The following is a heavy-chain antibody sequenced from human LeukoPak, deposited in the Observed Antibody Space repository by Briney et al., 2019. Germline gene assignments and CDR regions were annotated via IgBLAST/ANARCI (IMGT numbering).Heavy chain of an antibody. CDR1: GFTFRSYA. D-gene: IGHD6-19*01. CDR2: ISGNGDST. CDR3: AKDRSGYGGGWSHDY. J-gene: IGHJ4*02. V-gene: IGHV3-23*01. Sequence: PGGSLRLSCAASGFTFRSYAMSWVRQAPGKGLEWVSAISGNGDSTYYADSVKGRFTISRDNSENMVYLQMNSLRDEDTAIYYCAKDRSGYGGGWSHDYWGQGTLVTVSS.